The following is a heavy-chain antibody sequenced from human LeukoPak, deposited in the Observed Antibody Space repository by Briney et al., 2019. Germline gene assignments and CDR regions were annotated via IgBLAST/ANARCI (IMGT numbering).Heavy chain of an antibody. J-gene: IGHJ4*02. V-gene: IGHV4-61*02. CDR1: GGSISSGSYY. D-gene: IGHD3-22*01. CDR2: IYTSGST. Sequence: SETLSLTCTVSGGSISSGSYYWSWIRQPAGKGLEWIGRIYTSGSTNYNPSLKSRVTISVDTSKNQFSLKLSSVTAADTAVYYCAKDGNYYDSSGHHYWGQGTLVTVSS. CDR3: AKDGNYYDSSGHHY.